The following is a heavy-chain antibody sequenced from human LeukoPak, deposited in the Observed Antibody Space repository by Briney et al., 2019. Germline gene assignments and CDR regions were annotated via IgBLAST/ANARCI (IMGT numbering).Heavy chain of an antibody. D-gene: IGHD2-15*01. CDR3: ARERTPTSCYDY. Sequence: VASVKVSCKASGYTFTGYYMHWVRQAPGQGLEWMGWINPNSGGTNYAQKFQGRVTMTRDTSISTAYMELSRLRSDDTAVYYCARERTPTSCYDYWGQGTLVTVSS. CDR1: GYTFTGYY. V-gene: IGHV1-2*02. CDR2: INPNSGGT. J-gene: IGHJ4*02.